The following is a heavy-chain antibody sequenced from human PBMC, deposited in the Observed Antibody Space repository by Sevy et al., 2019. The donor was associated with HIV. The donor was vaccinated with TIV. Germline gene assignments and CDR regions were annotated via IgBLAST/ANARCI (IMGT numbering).Heavy chain of an antibody. CDR1: GGTFSSYA. D-gene: IGHD5-12*01. Sequence: ASVNVSCKASGGTFSSYAISWVRQAPGQGLEWMGGIIPIFGTANYAQKFQGRVTITADESTGTAYMELNSLGSEDTAVYYCARDRLEASGYAKGNYYYYYGMDVWGQGTTVTVSS. CDR2: IIPIFGTA. CDR3: ARDRLEASGYAKGNYYYYYGMDV. J-gene: IGHJ6*02. V-gene: IGHV1-69*13.